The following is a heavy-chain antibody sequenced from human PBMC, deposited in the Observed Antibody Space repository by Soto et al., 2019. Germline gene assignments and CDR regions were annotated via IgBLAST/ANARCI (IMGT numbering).Heavy chain of an antibody. CDR2: ISYDGSNK. CDR3: ARGTVTTKYYYGMDV. J-gene: IGHJ6*02. Sequence: QVQLVESGGGVVQPGRSLRLSCAASGFTFSSYAMHWVRQAPGKGLEWVAVISYDGSNKYYADSVKGRFTISRDNSKNTLYRQMNSLRAEDTAVYYCARGTVTTKYYYGMDVWGQGTTVTVSS. D-gene: IGHD4-4*01. CDR1: GFTFSSYA. V-gene: IGHV3-30-3*01.